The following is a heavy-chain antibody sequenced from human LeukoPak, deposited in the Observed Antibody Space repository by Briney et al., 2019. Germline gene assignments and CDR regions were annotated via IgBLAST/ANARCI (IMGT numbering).Heavy chain of an antibody. Sequence: GGSLRLSCAASGFTVSSNYMSWVRQAPGKGLEWVSVIYSGGSTYYADSVKGRFTISRDNSKNTLYLQMNSLRAEDTAVYYCATGSTVTTPFDYSGQGTLVTVCS. CDR2: IYSGGST. V-gene: IGHV3-66*02. CDR1: GFTVSSNY. D-gene: IGHD4-17*01. J-gene: IGHJ4*02. CDR3: ATGSTVTTPFDY.